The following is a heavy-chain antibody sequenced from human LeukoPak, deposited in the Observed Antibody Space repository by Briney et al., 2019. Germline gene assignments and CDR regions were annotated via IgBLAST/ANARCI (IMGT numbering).Heavy chain of an antibody. CDR3: ARDNSVEDTAWWFDP. D-gene: IGHD4-23*01. CDR1: GYTFTGYG. V-gene: IGHV1-18*01. Sequence: ASVKVSCKASGYTFTGYGISWVRQAPGQGLEWMGWISAYNGNTNYAQKLQGRVTMTRDMSTSADYMELSSLRSEDTAVYYCARDNSVEDTAWWFDPWGQGTLVTVSS. J-gene: IGHJ5*02. CDR2: ISAYNGNT.